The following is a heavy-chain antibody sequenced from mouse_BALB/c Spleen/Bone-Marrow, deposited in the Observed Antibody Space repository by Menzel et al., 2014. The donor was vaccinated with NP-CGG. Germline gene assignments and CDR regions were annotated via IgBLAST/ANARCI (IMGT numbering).Heavy chain of an antibody. V-gene: IGHV1-9*01. CDR3: ARGDRYDVRFDY. D-gene: IGHD2-14*01. Sequence: VESGASVKISCKATGYTFSSFWIEWVKQRPGHGLEWIGEILPGSDSTNYNEKFKGKATFTADTSSNTAYMQLSSLTSEDSAVYYCARGDRYDVRFDYWGQGTTLTVSS. CDR2: ILPGSDST. J-gene: IGHJ2*01. CDR1: GYTFSSFW.